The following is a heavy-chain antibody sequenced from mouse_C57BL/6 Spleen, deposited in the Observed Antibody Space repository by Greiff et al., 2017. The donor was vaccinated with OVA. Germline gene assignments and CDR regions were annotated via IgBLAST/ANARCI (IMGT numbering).Heavy chain of an antibody. CDR1: GYTFTSYW. J-gene: IGHJ3*01. D-gene: IGHD2-4*01. CDR2: IHPNSGST. Sequence: QVQLQQPGAELVKPGASVKLSCKASGYTFTSYWMHWVKQRPGQGLEWIGMIHPNSGSTNYNEKFKSKATLTVDKSSSTAYMQLISLTSEDSAVYYWASRGYDYDSYWGQGTLVTVSA. CDR3: ASRGYDYDSY. V-gene: IGHV1-64*01.